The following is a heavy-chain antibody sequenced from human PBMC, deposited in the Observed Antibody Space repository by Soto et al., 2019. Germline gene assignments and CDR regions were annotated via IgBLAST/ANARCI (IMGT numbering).Heavy chain of an antibody. CDR2: ISGGAGST. J-gene: IGHJ3*01. Sequence: GGSLRLSCAACGFTFNTYAINWVRQVPWKGLEWVASISGGAGSTYYADSVKGRFTISRDTSKNTLYLQMNSLSAEDTAVYYCPKCFILVVTAIRPDDTCDVWGQGTMVAV. V-gene: IGHV3-23*01. CDR1: GFTFNTYA. CDR3: PKCFILVVTAIRPDDTCDV. D-gene: IGHD2-21*02.